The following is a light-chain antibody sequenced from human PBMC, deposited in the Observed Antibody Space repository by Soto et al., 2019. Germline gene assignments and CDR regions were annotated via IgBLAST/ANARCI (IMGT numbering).Light chain of an antibody. V-gene: IGLV2-14*01. CDR3: SSYTNSGTVL. CDR2: NVR. J-gene: IGLJ2*01. Sequence: QSALTQPASVSGSPGQSITISCTGTSSDVGGYDYVSWYQQYAGKAPKLTIYNVRKRPSGVSNRFSGSKSGNTASLTISGLQPEDEADYFCSSYTNSGTVLFGGGTKVPVL. CDR1: SSDVGGYDY.